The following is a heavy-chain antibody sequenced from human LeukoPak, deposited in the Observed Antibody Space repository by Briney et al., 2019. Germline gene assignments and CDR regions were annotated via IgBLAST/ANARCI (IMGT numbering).Heavy chain of an antibody. CDR1: GFTFSSYW. Sequence: GGSLRLSCAASGFTFSSYWMSWVRQAPGKGLEWVANIKQDGSEKYYVDSVKGRFTISRDNAKNSLYLQMNSLRAEDAAVYYCARDRGYYDSSGFPDYWGQGTLVTVSS. V-gene: IGHV3-7*01. CDR2: IKQDGSEK. J-gene: IGHJ4*02. CDR3: ARDRGYYDSSGFPDY. D-gene: IGHD3-22*01.